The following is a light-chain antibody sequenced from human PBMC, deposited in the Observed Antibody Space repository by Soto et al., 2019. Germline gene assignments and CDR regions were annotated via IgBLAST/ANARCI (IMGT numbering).Light chain of an antibody. CDR1: QSIVTY. Sequence: DIQMAQSASSVSAAVGDRVTITFRSSQSIVTYLNWYLQKPGKAPKLLIYAASNLQSGVPSRFSGSGSGTDFTLTISSLQPEDFATYFCQQSYSTPPWTFGQGTKVDIK. V-gene: IGKV1-39*01. CDR2: AAS. CDR3: QQSYSTPPWT. J-gene: IGKJ1*01.